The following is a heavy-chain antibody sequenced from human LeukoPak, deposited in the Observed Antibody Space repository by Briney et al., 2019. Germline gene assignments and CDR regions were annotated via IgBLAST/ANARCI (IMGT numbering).Heavy chain of an antibody. CDR1: GFTFSSYE. V-gene: IGHV3-48*03. CDR2: ISSSGSTI. Sequence: PGGSLRLSCAASGFTFSSYEMNWVREAPGKGLEWVSYISSSGSTIYYADSVKGRFTISRDNAKNSLYLQMNSLRAEDTAVYYCAREYSSSWDFDHWGQGTLVTVSS. J-gene: IGHJ4*02. D-gene: IGHD6-13*01. CDR3: AREYSSSWDFDH.